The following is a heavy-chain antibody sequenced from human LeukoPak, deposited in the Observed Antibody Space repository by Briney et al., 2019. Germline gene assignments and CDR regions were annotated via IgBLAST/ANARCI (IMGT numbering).Heavy chain of an antibody. D-gene: IGHD5-24*01. CDR3: AKSPMGSKRCRDGCTLDY. Sequence: ALVKVSCKASGYTFTSYDINWVRQATGQGLEWMGWMNPNSGNTGYAQKFQGRVTITRNTSISTAYMELSSLRSEDTAVYYCAKSPMGSKRCRDGCTLDYWGQGTLVTVSS. CDR1: GYTFTSYD. CDR2: MNPNSGNT. J-gene: IGHJ4*02. V-gene: IGHV1-8*03.